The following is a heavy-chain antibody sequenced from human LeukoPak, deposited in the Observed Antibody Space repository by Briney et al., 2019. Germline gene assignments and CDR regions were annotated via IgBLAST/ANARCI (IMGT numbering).Heavy chain of an antibody. CDR1: GGSFSGYY. CDR2: INHSGST. J-gene: IGHJ5*02. Sequence: SETLSLTCAVYGGSFSGYYWSWIRQPPGKGLEWIGEINHSGSTNYNPSLKSRVTISVDTSKNQFSLKLSSVTAADTAVYYCAIGTPYDFWSGYSTGFDPWGQGTLVTVSS. CDR3: AIGTPYDFWSGYSTGFDP. V-gene: IGHV4-34*01. D-gene: IGHD3-3*01.